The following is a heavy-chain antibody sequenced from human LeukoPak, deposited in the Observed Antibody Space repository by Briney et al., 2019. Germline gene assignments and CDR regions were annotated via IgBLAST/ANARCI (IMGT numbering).Heavy chain of an antibody. CDR1: GFTFSNCD. V-gene: IGHV3-23*01. Sequence: GGSLRLSCAASGFTFSNCDMSWVRHAPGKGLEWVSGISGSGGCTYHADSVKGRFTISRDNSKNTLYLQMNSLRAEDTAVYYCAKELDSSGYFDYWGQGTLVTVSS. CDR3: AKELDSSGYFDY. CDR2: ISGSGGCT. D-gene: IGHD3-22*01. J-gene: IGHJ4*02.